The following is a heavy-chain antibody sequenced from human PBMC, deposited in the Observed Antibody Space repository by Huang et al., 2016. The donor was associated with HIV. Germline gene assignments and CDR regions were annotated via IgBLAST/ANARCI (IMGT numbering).Heavy chain of an antibody. CDR1: GYSFASYD. D-gene: IGHD6-6*01. CDR2: MNTNSGKT. V-gene: IGHV1-8*01. CDR3: VRGWYIAALPYFDY. Sequence: QVQLVQSGAEVRKPGASVKVSCEASGYSFASYDINWVRQATGHGLEWMGWMNTNSGKTGYAQKFQGRVTMTRNTSISTAYMELSSLRSEDTAKYFCVRGWYIAALPYFDYWGQGTLVTVSS. J-gene: IGHJ4*02.